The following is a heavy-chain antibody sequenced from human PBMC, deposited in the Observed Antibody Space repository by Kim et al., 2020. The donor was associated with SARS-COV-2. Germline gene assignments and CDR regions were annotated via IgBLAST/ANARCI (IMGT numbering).Heavy chain of an antibody. D-gene: IGHD6-6*01. CDR1: GGTFSSYD. CDR2: TISVFGTA. V-gene: IGHV1-69*13. CDR3: ARDDVQTLDY. J-gene: IGHJ4*02. Sequence: SVKVSCKASGGTFSSYDISWVRQAPGQGLEWMGGTISVFGTATYAQKFQGRVSIIADESATIVYMELGSLRSEDTAVYFCARDDVQTLDYWGQGTLVTVSS.